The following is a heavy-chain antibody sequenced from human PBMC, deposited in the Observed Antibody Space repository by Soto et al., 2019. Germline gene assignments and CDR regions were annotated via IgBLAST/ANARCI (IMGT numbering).Heavy chain of an antibody. V-gene: IGHV3-30*18. J-gene: IGHJ6*02. CDR1: GFTFSSYG. D-gene: IGHD6-13*01. Sequence: PGGSLRLSCAASGFTFSSYGMHWVRQAPGKGLEWVAVISYDGSNKYYADSVKGRFTISRDNSKNTLYQQMNSLRAEDTAVYYCAKDLSSSRRGWGYYYYGMDVWGQGTTVTVSS. CDR2: ISYDGSNK. CDR3: AKDLSSSRRGWGYYYYGMDV.